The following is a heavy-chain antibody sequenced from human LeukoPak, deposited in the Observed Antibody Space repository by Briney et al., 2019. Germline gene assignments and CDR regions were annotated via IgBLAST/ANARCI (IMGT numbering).Heavy chain of an antibody. CDR1: GYAFTNYY. CDR2: IDPSGGST. D-gene: IGHD6-13*01. V-gene: IGHV1-46*01. Sequence: GASVKVSCKASGYAFTNYYMHWVRQAPGQGLEWMGIIDPSGGSTSYAQNFQGRVTMARDTSTSTVYMELSSPRPEDTAVYYCATWGSSSSPLPTMDVWGQGTTVTVSS. J-gene: IGHJ6*02. CDR3: ATWGSSSSPLPTMDV.